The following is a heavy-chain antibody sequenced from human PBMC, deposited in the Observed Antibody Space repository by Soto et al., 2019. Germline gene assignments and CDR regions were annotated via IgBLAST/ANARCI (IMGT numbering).Heavy chain of an antibody. D-gene: IGHD1-26*01. CDR1: GGSFSGYY. Sequence: QVQLQQWGAGLLKPSETLSLTCAVYGGSFSGYYWSWIRQPPGKGLEWIGEINHSGSTNYNPPLKSRVTISVDTSKNQFSLKLSSVTAADTAVYYCARDIVGATTDYWGQGTLVTVSS. J-gene: IGHJ4*02. V-gene: IGHV4-34*01. CDR3: ARDIVGATTDY. CDR2: INHSGST.